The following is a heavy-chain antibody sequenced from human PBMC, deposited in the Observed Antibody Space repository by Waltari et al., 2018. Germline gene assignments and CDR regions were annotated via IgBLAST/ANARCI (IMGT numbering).Heavy chain of an antibody. V-gene: IGHV4-38-2*01. CDR1: VSSISRGYF. D-gene: IGHD4-17*01. Sequence: VQLQTSGPGLLKPSDTLSLTCAVSVSSISRGYFSTWIRQPPGKGLEWIGSIYHSGSTYYNPSLKSRVTISVDTSKNQFSLKLSSVTAADTAVYYCARQGRSGDYRFDYWGQGTLVTVSS. J-gene: IGHJ4*02. CDR3: ARQGRSGDYRFDY. CDR2: IYHSGST.